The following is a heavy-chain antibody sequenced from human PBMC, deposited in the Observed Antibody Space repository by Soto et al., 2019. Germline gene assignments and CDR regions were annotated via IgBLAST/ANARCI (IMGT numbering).Heavy chain of an antibody. CDR1: GCTFSDFA. D-gene: IGHD3-10*01. CDR2: LDGAGGST. CDR3: APPRDQYGSGVSWFTYGMDI. J-gene: IGHJ6*02. V-gene: IGHV3-23*01. Sequence: GSLRRSGVASGCTFSDFAMTWVRHVPGRGREWVASLDGAGGSTYYAESVRGRFSIARDNSQNTLFLQMKRLTVDDTAIYYCAPPRDQYGSGVSWFTYGMDIWGQGTTVTVPS.